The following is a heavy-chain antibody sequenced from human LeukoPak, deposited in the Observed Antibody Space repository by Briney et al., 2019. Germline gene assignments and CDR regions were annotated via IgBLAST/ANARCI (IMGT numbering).Heavy chain of an antibody. D-gene: IGHD3-22*01. V-gene: IGHV4-59*01. Sequence: SETLSLTCTVSGGSISSYYWSWIRQPPGKGLEWIGYIYYSGSTNYNPSLKSRVTISVDTSKNQFSLKLSSVTATDTAVYYCARLDIHYYDSSGFDAFDIWGQGTMVTVSS. J-gene: IGHJ3*02. CDR3: ARLDIHYYDSSGFDAFDI. CDR1: GGSISSYY. CDR2: IYYSGST.